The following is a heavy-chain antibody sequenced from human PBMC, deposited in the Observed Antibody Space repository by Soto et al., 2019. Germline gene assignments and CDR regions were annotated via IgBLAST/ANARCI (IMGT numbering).Heavy chain of an antibody. J-gene: IGHJ4*02. V-gene: IGHV3-64*01. D-gene: IGHD2-15*01. CDR1: GFTFSSYA. CDR3: AREDCSGGSCYYFDY. CDR2: ISSNGGST. Sequence: EVQLVESGGGLVQPGGSLRLSCAASGFTFSSYAMHWVRQAPGKGLEYVSAISSNGGSTYYANSVKGRFTISRDNSKNTLYLQMGSLRAEDMAVYYCAREDCSGGSCYYFDYWGQGTLVTVSS.